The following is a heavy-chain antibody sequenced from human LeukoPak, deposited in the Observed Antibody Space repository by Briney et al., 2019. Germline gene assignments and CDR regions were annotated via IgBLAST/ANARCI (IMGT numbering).Heavy chain of an antibody. CDR3: ARRAGTLNYYYFYMDV. CDR1: GYSFANFW. Sequence: GESLKIPCEGSGYSFANFWIVWVRQMPGKGLEWMGIIYPDDSDTKYNPSFQGQVTISADKSISTAYLQWSSLKASDTAIYYCARRAGTLNYYYFYMDVWGKGTTVTVSS. J-gene: IGHJ6*03. V-gene: IGHV5-51*01. CDR2: IYPDDSDT. D-gene: IGHD3-10*01.